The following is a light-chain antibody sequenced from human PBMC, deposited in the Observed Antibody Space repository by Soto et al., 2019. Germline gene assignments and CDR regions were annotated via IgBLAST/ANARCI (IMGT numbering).Light chain of an antibody. CDR1: SSDVGGYYY. Sequence: QSALTQPPSVSGSPGQSVTISCTGTSSDVGGYYYVSWYQKHPGKAPKLMIYDVNERPSGVPDRFSGSKSGNTASLTISGLQADDEADYFCCSYAGAFAYVFGTGTKVTV. CDR3: CSYAGAFAYV. J-gene: IGLJ1*01. CDR2: DVN. V-gene: IGLV2-11*01.